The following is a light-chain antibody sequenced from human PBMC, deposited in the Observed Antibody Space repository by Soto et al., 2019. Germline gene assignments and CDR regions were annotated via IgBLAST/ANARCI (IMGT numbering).Light chain of an antibody. V-gene: IGKV1-5*03. CDR1: QSITTW. CDR2: KAT. CDR3: QRYNNWPLT. Sequence: DIQMTQSPSTLSASVGDRVTITCRASQSITTWLAWYQQKPGKAPKLVIYKATNLQSGVPSRFSGSGSGTEFSLTINSQQSEDFAVYYCQRYNNWPLTFGGGTKVDIK. J-gene: IGKJ4*01.